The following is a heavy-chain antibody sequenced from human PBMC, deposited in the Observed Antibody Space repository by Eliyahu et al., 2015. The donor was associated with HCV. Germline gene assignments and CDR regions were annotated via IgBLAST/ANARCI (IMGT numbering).Heavy chain of an antibody. J-gene: IGHJ4*02. Sequence: EVQLVESGGGLVQPGGSLRLSCAASGFTFXXYAXNWVRQAPGKGLEWVSYISSSSSTIYYADSVKGRFTISRDNAKNSLYLQMNSLRDEDTAVYYCARATMVRGVIIRYYFDYWGQGTLVTVSS. CDR2: ISSSSSTI. D-gene: IGHD3-10*01. V-gene: IGHV3-48*02. CDR1: GFTFXXYA. CDR3: ARATMVRGVIIRYYFDY.